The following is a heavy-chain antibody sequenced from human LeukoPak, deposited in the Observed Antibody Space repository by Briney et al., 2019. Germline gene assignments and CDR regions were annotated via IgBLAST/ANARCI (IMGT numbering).Heavy chain of an antibody. V-gene: IGHV1-46*01. CDR1: GYAFTKSDY. CDR3: ARGPTDMDFDY. J-gene: IGHJ4*02. Sequence: ASVKVSCKASGYAFTKSDYVHWVRQAPGQGLEWMGIINPTDGTTFYAQKFQGRVTMTRDTSTNTVYMELSSLRSEDTAVFYCARGPTDMDFDYWGQGSLVTVSS. CDR2: INPTDGTT.